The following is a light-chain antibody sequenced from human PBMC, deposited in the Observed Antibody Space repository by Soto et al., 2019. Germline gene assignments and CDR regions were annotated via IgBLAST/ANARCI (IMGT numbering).Light chain of an antibody. J-gene: IGKJ1*01. CDR2: AAS. Sequence: DIQMTQSPSSLSASVGDRVTITCRASQSISSYLNWYQQKPGKAPKLLIYAASSLQSGVPSRLSGSGSGTDFTLTISSLQPEDFATYYCQQSYSTRGAFGQGTKEDIK. V-gene: IGKV1-39*01. CDR1: QSISSY. CDR3: QQSYSTRGA.